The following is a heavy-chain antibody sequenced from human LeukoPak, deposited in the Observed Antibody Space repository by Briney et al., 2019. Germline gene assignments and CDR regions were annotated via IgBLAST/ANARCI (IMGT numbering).Heavy chain of an antibody. CDR3: AKDSIPRYYDSSEPTFDY. V-gene: IGHV3-23*01. CDR1: GFTFSSYA. CDR2: ISGSGSNT. D-gene: IGHD3-22*01. J-gene: IGHJ4*02. Sequence: PGGSLRLSCAASGFTFSSYAMSWVRQAPGKGLEWVSGISGSGSNTYYTDSVKGRFTISRDNSKNTLYLQMNSLRAVDTAIYYCAKDSIPRYYDSSEPTFDYWCQGTLVTVSS.